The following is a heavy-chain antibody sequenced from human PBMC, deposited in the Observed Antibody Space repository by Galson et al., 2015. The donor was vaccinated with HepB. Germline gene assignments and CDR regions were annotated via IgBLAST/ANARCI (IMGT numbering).Heavy chain of an antibody. CDR3: VRGPRPGSYSNYYYYGMDV. J-gene: IGHJ6*02. CDR1: GYTFTSYY. CDR2: INPSGGST. Sequence: SVKVSCKASGYTFTSYYRHWVRQAPGQGLEWMGIINPSGGSTSYAQKFQGRATMTRDTSTSTVYMELSSLRSEDTAVYYCVRGPRPGSYSNYYYYGMDVWGQGTTVTVSS. D-gene: IGHD3-10*01. V-gene: IGHV1-46*01.